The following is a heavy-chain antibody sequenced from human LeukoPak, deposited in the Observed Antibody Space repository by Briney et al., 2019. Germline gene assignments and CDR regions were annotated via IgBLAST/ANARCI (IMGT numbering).Heavy chain of an antibody. CDR3: VRGGNYVWGSYDP. D-gene: IGHD3-16*01. J-gene: IGHJ5*02. Sequence: GGSLRLSCVVSGFMFSSYWMHWVRQVPGKGLVWVSSMDSDGSITTYADSVKGRFTISRDNAKKTLYLQMSSLRAEDTAVYYCVRGGNYVWGSYDPWGQGTLVTVSS. CDR2: MDSDGSIT. CDR1: GFMFSSYW. V-gene: IGHV3-74*01.